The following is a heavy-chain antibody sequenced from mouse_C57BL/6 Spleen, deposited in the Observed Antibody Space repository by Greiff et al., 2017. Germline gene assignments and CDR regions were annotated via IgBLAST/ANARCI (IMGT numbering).Heavy chain of an antibody. Sequence: EVMLVESGGGLVKPGGSLKLSCAASGFTFSSYAMSWVRQTPEKRLEWVATISDGGSYTYYPDNVKGRFTISRDNAKNNLYLQMSHLKSEDTAMYYCARDPFITTVVATDAMDYGGQGTSVTVSS. V-gene: IGHV5-4*01. CDR2: ISDGGSYT. CDR3: ARDPFITTVVATDAMDY. J-gene: IGHJ4*01. D-gene: IGHD1-1*01. CDR1: GFTFSSYA.